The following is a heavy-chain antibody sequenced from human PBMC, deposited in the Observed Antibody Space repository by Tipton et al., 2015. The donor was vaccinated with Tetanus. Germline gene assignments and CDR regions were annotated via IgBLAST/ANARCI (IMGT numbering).Heavy chain of an antibody. CDR2: IYYTGNT. Sequence: LRLSCTVSGGSIRSGGYYWTWIRQHPERGLEWIGYIYYTGNTYYNPSLKGRVTISVDSSKNQFSLKLSSVTAADTAVYYCARGGDPGYFDFWGQGILVTVSS. CDR3: ARGGDPGYFDF. J-gene: IGHJ4*02. V-gene: IGHV4-31*02. CDR1: GGSIRSGGYY. D-gene: IGHD4-17*01.